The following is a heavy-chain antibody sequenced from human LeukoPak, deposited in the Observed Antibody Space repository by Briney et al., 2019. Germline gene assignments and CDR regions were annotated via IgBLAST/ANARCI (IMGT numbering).Heavy chain of an antibody. V-gene: IGHV3-74*01. Sequence: GGSLRLSCAASGFTFSNYYMHWVRQAPGEGPVWVSRVYTDGITTNYADSVKGRFTISRDNAQNALYLQMHSLRAEDTAVYYCARDRDFDWLSNLDAFDIWGQGTMVTVSS. D-gene: IGHD3-9*01. CDR1: GFTFSNYY. CDR2: VYTDGITT. CDR3: ARDRDFDWLSNLDAFDI. J-gene: IGHJ3*02.